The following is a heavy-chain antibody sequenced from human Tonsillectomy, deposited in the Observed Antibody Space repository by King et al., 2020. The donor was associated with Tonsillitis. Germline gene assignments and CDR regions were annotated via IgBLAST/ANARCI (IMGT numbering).Heavy chain of an antibody. CDR2: INHSENT. Sequence: VQLPQWGAGLLKPSETLSLTCAVYGGSFSGYYWSWIRQPPGKGLEWIGEINHSENTNYNPSLKSRVTISVDTSKNQFSLKLTSVTAADTALYYCARRYCSSTSCYPYYYYYMAVWGEGTSVAVSS. J-gene: IGHJ6*03. CDR3: ARRYCSSTSCYPYYYYYMAV. CDR1: GGSFSGYY. D-gene: IGHD2-2*01. V-gene: IGHV4-34*01.